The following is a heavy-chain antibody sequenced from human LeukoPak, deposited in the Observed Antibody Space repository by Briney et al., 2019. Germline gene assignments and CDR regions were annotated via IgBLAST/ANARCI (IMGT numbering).Heavy chain of an antibody. CDR2: ISAYNGNT. CDR3: AREGFTVTHGNAFDI. Sequence: GASVKVSCKASGYTFTSYGISWVRQAPGQGLEWMGWISAYNGNTNYAQKLQGRVTMTTDTSTSTAYMELRSLRSDDTAVYYCAREGFTVTHGNAFDIWGQGTMVTVSS. CDR1: GYTFTSYG. D-gene: IGHD4-17*01. V-gene: IGHV1-18*01. J-gene: IGHJ3*02.